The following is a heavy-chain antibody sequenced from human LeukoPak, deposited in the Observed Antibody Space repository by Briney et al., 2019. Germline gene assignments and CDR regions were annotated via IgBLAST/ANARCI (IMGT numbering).Heavy chain of an antibody. CDR1: GYTFTGYY. CDR3: ARGAPYSSGPTDYYYYGMDV. V-gene: IGHV1-2*02. D-gene: IGHD6-19*01. CDR2: INPNSGGT. J-gene: IGHJ6*02. Sequence: GASVKVSCKASGYTFTGYYMHWVRQAPGQGLEWMGWINPNSGGTNYAQKFQGRVTMTRDTPISTAYMELSRLRSDDTAVYYCARGAPYSSGPTDYYYYGMDVWGQGTTVTVSS.